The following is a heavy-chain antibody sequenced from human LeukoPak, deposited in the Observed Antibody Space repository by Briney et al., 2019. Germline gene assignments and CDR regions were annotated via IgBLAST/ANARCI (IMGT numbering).Heavy chain of an antibody. CDR2: INPNSGGT. CDR3: ARAPLYDFWSGYYYY. D-gene: IGHD3-3*01. CDR1: GYIFTDHF. V-gene: IGHV1-2*02. J-gene: IGHJ4*02. Sequence: ASVKVSCKASGYIFTDHFMHWVRQAPGQGLEWMGWINPNSGGTNYAQKFQGRVTMTRDTSISTAYMELSRLRSDDTAVYYCARAPLYDFWSGYYYYWGQGTLVTVSS.